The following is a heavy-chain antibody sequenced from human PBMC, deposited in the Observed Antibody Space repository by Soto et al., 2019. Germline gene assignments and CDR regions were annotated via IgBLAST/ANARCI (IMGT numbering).Heavy chain of an antibody. J-gene: IGHJ4*02. CDR3: AKGSYGGHSRSAGDDD. CDR1: GFTFSSYA. V-gene: IGHV3-23*01. Sequence: PGGSLRLSCAASGFTFSSYAMSWVRQAPGNGLEWVSAISGSGASTYYADSVKGRFTISRDNSKNTLYLQMNSLRAEDTAVYYCAKGSYGGHSRSAGDDDWGQGHLVTVSS. CDR2: ISGSGAST. D-gene: IGHD3-16*01.